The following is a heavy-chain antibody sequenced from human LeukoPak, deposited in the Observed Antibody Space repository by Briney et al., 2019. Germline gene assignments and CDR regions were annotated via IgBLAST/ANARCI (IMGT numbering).Heavy chain of an antibody. CDR1: GFTFSSYA. CDR3: ARQWLVNG. J-gene: IGHJ4*02. D-gene: IGHD6-19*01. V-gene: IGHV3-23*01. Sequence: PGGSLRLSCAASGFTFSSYAMNWVRQDPGKGLEWVSSISESGGTTDYADSVKGRFTISRDNSKNTLYLQMNSLRAEDTAVYYCARQWLVNGWGQGTLVTVSS. CDR2: ISESGGTT.